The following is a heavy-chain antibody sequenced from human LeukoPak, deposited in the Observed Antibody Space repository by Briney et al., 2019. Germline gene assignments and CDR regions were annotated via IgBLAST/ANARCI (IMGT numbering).Heavy chain of an antibody. Sequence: ASVKVSCKASGGTFSSYAISWVRQAPGQGLEWMGRIIPILGIANYAQKFQGRVTITADKSTSTAYMELSSLRSEDTAVYYCARMADGGSYYFDYWGQGTLVTVSS. V-gene: IGHV1-69*04. J-gene: IGHJ4*02. CDR1: GGTFSSYA. CDR3: ARMADGGSYYFDY. CDR2: IIPILGIA. D-gene: IGHD2-15*01.